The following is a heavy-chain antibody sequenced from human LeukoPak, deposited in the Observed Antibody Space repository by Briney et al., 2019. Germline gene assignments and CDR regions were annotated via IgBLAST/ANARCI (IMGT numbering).Heavy chain of an antibody. CDR2: LYNTGNT. J-gene: IGHJ4*02. CDR3: ARLTADGRLYFVD. CDR1: GFTVNSNY. V-gene: IGHV3-53*01. D-gene: IGHD6-13*01. Sequence: PGGSLRLSCAASGFTVNSNYLSWVRQAPGKGLEWVSTLYNTGNTYYANSVKGRFSFSRDNSKNTLFLQMNSLRAEDTAVYYCARLTADGRLYFVDWGPGTLVTVSS.